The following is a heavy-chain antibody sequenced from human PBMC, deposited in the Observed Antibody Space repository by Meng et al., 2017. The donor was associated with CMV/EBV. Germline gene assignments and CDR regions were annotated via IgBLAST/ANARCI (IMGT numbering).Heavy chain of an antibody. Sequence: SSETVPRKASGGTLSSYAISWVRQAAGQGLEWMGGTSPSFGTANLAQKFQGRVTITTDESTSTAYMELSSLRSEDTAVYYCARRRYGGNLLRPPLAYSDYGMDVWGQGTTVTVSS. D-gene: IGHD4-23*01. CDR2: TSPSFGTA. V-gene: IGHV1-69*05. CDR3: ARRRYGGNLLRPPLAYSDYGMDV. CDR1: GGTLSSYA. J-gene: IGHJ6*02.